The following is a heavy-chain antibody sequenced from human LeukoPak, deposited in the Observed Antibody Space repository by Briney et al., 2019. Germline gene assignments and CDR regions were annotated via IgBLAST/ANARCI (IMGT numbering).Heavy chain of an antibody. CDR1: AFTFSTYG. V-gene: IGHV3-30*18. Sequence: GGSLRLSCAASAFTFSTYGMHWVRQAPGKGLEWVAVISYDGSTKDYADSVKGRFNVSRDNSKNTLYLQMNSLRAEDTAVYYCAKPGFYYGSGSQEGPFYGMDVWGQGTTVTVSS. D-gene: IGHD3-10*01. CDR3: AKPGFYYGSGSQEGPFYGMDV. J-gene: IGHJ6*02. CDR2: ISYDGSTK.